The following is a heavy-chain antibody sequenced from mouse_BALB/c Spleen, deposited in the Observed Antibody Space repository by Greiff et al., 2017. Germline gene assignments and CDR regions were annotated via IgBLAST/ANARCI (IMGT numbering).Heavy chain of an antibody. Sequence: QVQLKQSGAELVRPGTSVKVSCKASGYAFTNYLIEWVKQRPGQGLEWIGVINPGSGGTNYNEKFKGKATLTADKSSSTAYMQLSSLTSDDSAVYFCASPYYGNYGAMDYWGQGTSVTVSS. D-gene: IGHD2-10*01. J-gene: IGHJ4*01. V-gene: IGHV1-54*01. CDR2: INPGSGGT. CDR1: GYAFTNYL. CDR3: ASPYYGNYGAMDY.